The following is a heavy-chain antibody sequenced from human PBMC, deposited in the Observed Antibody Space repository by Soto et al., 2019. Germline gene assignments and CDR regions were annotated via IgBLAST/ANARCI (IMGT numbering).Heavy chain of an antibody. V-gene: IGHV1-3*01. CDR1: GYTFVNYA. D-gene: IGHD6-19*01. Sequence: ASVKVSCKASGYTFVNYAMHWVRQAPGQRLEWVGWITVGNGNARYSENLRGRVAFTRETSASTAYMELSSLRSEDTSVYYCARDGRYASGWYNKTTYTLDVWGQGTTVTVSS. J-gene: IGHJ6*02. CDR3: ARDGRYASGWYNKTTYTLDV. CDR2: ITVGNGNA.